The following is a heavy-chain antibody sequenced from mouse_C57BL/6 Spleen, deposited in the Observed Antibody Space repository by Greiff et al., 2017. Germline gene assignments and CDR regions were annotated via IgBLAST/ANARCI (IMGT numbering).Heavy chain of an antibody. CDR2: IHPNSGST. V-gene: IGHV1-64*01. Sequence: VQLQQPGAELVKPGASVKLSCKASGYTFTSYWMHWVKQRPGQGLEWIGMIHPNSGSTNYNEKFKSKATLTVDKSSSTAYMQLSSLTSEDSAVYYCARSVVGEYFDYWGQGTTLTVSS. J-gene: IGHJ2*01. D-gene: IGHD1-1*01. CDR1: GYTFTSYW. CDR3: ARSVVGEYFDY.